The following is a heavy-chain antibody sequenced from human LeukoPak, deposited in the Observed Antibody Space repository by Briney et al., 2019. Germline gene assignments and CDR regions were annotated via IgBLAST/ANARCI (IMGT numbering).Heavy chain of an antibody. CDR3: ARDQEGFDY. CDR2: IYPRDGST. J-gene: IGHJ4*02. Sequence: ASVKVSCKASGYTFTNSYLHWVRQAPGQGLEWMGMIYPRDGSTSYAQNFQGRVTVTRDTSTTTVHMELRGLRSEDTAVYYCARDQEGFDYWGQGTVVTVSS. V-gene: IGHV1-46*01. CDR1: GYTFTNSY.